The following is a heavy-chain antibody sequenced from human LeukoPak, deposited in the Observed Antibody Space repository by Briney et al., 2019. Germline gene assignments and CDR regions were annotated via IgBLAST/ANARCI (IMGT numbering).Heavy chain of an antibody. Sequence: SETLSLTCTVSGGSISSGGYYWSWIRQHPGKGLEWIGYIYYSGSTYYNPSLKSRVTISVDTSKNQFSLKLSSVTAADTAVYYCARAQTAQDIVVVVAASKYFDYWGQGTLVTVSS. CDR2: IYYSGST. V-gene: IGHV4-31*03. CDR3: ARAQTAQDIVVVVAASKYFDY. J-gene: IGHJ4*02. CDR1: GGSISSGGYY. D-gene: IGHD2-15*01.